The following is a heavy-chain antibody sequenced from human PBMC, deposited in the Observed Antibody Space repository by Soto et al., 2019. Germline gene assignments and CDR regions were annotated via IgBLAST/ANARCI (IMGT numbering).Heavy chain of an antibody. CDR3: ARDTDYGDQHLDY. J-gene: IGHJ4*02. CDR1: GFTFSSYG. D-gene: IGHD4-17*01. Sequence: GGSLRLSCAASGFTFSSYGMHWVRQAPGKGLEWVAVIWYDGSNKYYADSVKGRFTISRDNSKNTLYLQMNSLRAEDTAVYYCARDTDYGDQHLDYWGQGTLVTVSS. V-gene: IGHV3-33*01. CDR2: IWYDGSNK.